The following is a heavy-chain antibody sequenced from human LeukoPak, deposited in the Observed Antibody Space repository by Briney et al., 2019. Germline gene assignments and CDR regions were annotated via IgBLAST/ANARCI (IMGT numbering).Heavy chain of an antibody. CDR3: AKDLSPFSDIVVVPAANWFDP. D-gene: IGHD2-2*01. Sequence: GGSLRLSCAASGFTFSSYAMSWVRRAPGKGLEWVSAISGSGGSTYYADSVKGRFTISRDNSKNTPYLQMNSLRAEDTAVYYCAKDLSPFSDIVVVPAANWFDPWGQGTLVTVSS. V-gene: IGHV3-23*01. CDR1: GFTFSSYA. CDR2: ISGSGGST. J-gene: IGHJ5*02.